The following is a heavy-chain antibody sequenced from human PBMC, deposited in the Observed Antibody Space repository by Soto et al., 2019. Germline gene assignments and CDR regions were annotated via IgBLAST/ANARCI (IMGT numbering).Heavy chain of an antibody. J-gene: IGHJ6*02. V-gene: IGHV1-69*13. Sequence: SVKVSCKASGGTFSSYAISWVRQAPGQGLEWMGGIIPIFGTANYAQKLQGRVTITADESTSTAYMELSSLRSEDTAVYYCARGESIAARPTPTRPYYGMDVWGQGTTVTVSS. D-gene: IGHD6-6*01. CDR2: IIPIFGTA. CDR1: GGTFSSYA. CDR3: ARGESIAARPTPTRPYYGMDV.